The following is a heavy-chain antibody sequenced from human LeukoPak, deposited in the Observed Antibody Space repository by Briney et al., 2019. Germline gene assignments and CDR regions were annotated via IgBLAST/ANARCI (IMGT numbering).Heavy chain of an antibody. D-gene: IGHD6-13*01. CDR2: INHSGST. J-gene: IGHJ6*02. V-gene: IGHV4-34*01. Sequence: SETLSLTCAVYGGSFSGYYWSWIRQPPGKGLEWIGEINHSGSTNYNPSLKSRATISVDTSKNQFSLKLSSVTAADTAVYYCARALLKQQLVRNYHYYYGMDVWGQGTTVTVSS. CDR1: GGSFSGYY. CDR3: ARALLKQQLVRNYHYYYGMDV.